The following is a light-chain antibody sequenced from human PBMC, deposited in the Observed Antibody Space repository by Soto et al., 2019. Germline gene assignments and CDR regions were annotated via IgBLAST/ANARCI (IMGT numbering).Light chain of an antibody. J-gene: IGKJ4*01. CDR3: QQHGNWPLT. CDR2: GAS. CDR1: QNVYSN. Sequence: EIVMTQSPATLSVSPGEGATLSCRASQNVYSNLAWYQQKPGQAPRLLIYGASTRATSIPARFSGSGSGTEFTLTISSLQSEDFAVYYCQQHGNWPLTFGGGTKVDI. V-gene: IGKV3-15*01.